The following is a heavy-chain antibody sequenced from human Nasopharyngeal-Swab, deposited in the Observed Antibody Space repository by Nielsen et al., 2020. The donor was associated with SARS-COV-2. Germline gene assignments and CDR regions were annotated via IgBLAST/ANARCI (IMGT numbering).Heavy chain of an antibody. D-gene: IGHD2-8*01. Sequence: SVKVSCKASGFSITYRFLHWMRQAPGQALEWMGWITPFNGNAKYAQKFQGRVSITRDGSRTTASLELSSLRPDDTAMYFCASGQCINGVCNPKDGLDVWGQGTSVTVSS. V-gene: IGHV1-45*02. CDR3: ASGQCINGVCNPKDGLDV. CDR2: ITPFNGNA. J-gene: IGHJ6*02. CDR1: GFSITYRF.